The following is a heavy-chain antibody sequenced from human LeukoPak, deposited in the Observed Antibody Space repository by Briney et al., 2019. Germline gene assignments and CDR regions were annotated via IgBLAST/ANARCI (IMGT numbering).Heavy chain of an antibody. J-gene: IGHJ3*02. CDR2: IYLGDSDT. CDR1: GYSFTPYW. V-gene: IGHV5-51*01. CDR3: TSHIIAARPSYASDI. D-gene: IGHD6-6*01. Sequence: GESLKISCKGSGYSFTPYWIAWVRQMPGKGLDWMGIIYLGDSDTRYSPSFQGQVTISADKSISTAYLQWSSLKASDTAIYYCTSHIIAARPSYASDIWGQGTMVTVSS.